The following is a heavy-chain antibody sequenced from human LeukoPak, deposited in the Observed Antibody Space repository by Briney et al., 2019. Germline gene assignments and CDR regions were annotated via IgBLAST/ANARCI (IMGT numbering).Heavy chain of an antibody. CDR3: AREMQLVKNWFDP. CDR2: INPSGGST. D-gene: IGHD6-13*01. J-gene: IGHJ5*02. V-gene: IGHV1-46*01. Sequence: ASVKVSCKASGYTFTSYYMHWVRQAPGQGLEWMGIINPSGGSTSYAQKFQGRVTITADKSTSTAYMELSSLRSEDTAVYYCAREMQLVKNWFDPWGQGTLVTVSS. CDR1: GYTFTSYY.